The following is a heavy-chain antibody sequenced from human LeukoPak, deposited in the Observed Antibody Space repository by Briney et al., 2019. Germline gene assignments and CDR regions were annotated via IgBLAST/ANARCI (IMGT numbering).Heavy chain of an antibody. Sequence: PSETLSLTCTVSGGSISSYYWSWIRQPAGKGLEWIRRIYTSGSTNYNPSLKSRVTMSVDTSKNQFSLKLSSVTAADTAVYYSARDLVYGSGYNWFDPWGQGTLVTVSS. J-gene: IGHJ5*02. D-gene: IGHD3-10*01. V-gene: IGHV4-4*07. CDR3: ARDLVYGSGYNWFDP. CDR1: GGSISSYY. CDR2: IYTSGST.